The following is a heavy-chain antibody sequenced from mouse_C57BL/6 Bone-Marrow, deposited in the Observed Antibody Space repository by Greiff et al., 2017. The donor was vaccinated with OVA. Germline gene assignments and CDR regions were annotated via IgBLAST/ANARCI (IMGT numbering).Heavy chain of an antibody. D-gene: IGHD1-1*01. CDR1: GFTFSDFY. J-gene: IGHJ1*03. CDR2: SRNKANDYTT. CDR3: ARDAYYYYGRSWYFDV. Sequence: DVKLVESGGGLVQSGRSLRLSCATSGFTFSDFYMEWVRQAPGKGLEWIAASRNKANDYTTEYSASVKGRFIVSRDTSQSILYLQMNALRAEDTAIYYGARDAYYYYGRSWYFDVWGTGTTVTVSS. V-gene: IGHV7-1*01.